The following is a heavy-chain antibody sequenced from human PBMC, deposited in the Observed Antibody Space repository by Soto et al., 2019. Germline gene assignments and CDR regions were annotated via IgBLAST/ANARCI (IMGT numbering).Heavy chain of an antibody. CDR3: ARMYYYDSMLWFDP. CDR2: INHSGST. J-gene: IGHJ5*02. CDR1: GGSFSGYY. V-gene: IGHV4-34*01. Sequence: PSETLSLTCAVYGGSFSGYYWSWIRQPPGKGLEWIGEINHSGSTNYNPSLKSRVTISVDTSKNQFSLKLSSVTAADTAVYYCARMYYYDSMLWFDPWGQGTLVTVPQ. D-gene: IGHD3-22*01.